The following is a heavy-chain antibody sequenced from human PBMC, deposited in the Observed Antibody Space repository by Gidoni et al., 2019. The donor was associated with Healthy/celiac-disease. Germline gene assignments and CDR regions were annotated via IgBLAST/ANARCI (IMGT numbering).Heavy chain of an antibody. V-gene: IGHV2-26*01. CDR2: IFSNDEK. J-gene: IGHJ4*02. Sequence: QVTLKESGPVLVKPTETLTLTCTFSGFSLSNAIMGVSWIRQPPGKALEWLANIFSNDEKSYSTSLKSRLTISKDTSKSQVVLTMTNMDPVDTATYYCARIRRITIFGETDIDYWSQGTLVTVSS. D-gene: IGHD3-3*01. CDR1: GFSLSNAIMG. CDR3: ARIRRITIFGETDIDY.